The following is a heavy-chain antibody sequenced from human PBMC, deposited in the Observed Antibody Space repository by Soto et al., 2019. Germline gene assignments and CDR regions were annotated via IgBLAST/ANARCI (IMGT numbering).Heavy chain of an antibody. CDR3: VLTTTMTFYYGMDV. CDR1: GFTFSKAW. Sequence: GGSLRLSCAASGFTFSKAWMNWVRQAPGKGLEWVGRIKSNSDGATTDYAAPVNDSFTISRDDSKNTLYLQMNSLETEDTGIYYCVLTTTMTFYYGMDVWGQGTTVTVSS. CDR2: IKSNSDGATT. V-gene: IGHV3-15*05. D-gene: IGHD4-4*01. J-gene: IGHJ6*02.